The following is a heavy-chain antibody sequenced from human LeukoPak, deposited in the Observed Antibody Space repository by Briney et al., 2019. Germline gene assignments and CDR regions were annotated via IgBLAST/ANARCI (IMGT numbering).Heavy chain of an antibody. D-gene: IGHD2-15*01. CDR2: IYYSGST. CDR1: GGSISSYS. CDR3: ATHPPKVCTGGSCADY. V-gene: IGHV4-59*01. J-gene: IGHJ4*02. Sequence: SEILSLTCTVSGGSISSYSWSWIRQPPGKGLEWIGYIYYSGSTNYNPSLKSRVTISVDMSKNQFSLKLSSVTAADTAVYYCATHPPKVCTGGSCADYWGQGILVTVSS.